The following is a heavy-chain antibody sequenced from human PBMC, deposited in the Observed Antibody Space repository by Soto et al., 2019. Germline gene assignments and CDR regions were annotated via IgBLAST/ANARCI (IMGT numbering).Heavy chain of an antibody. CDR1: GGNCINHW. CDR2: IYPGDSDT. CDR3: ARQVGATPYYYYYMDV. Sequence: NGCGGNCINHWSGWMRKKPGKGLEWMGIIYPGDSDTRYSPSFQGQVTISADKSISTAYLQWSSLKASDTAMYYCARQVGATPYYYYYMDVWGKGTTVTVSS. V-gene: IGHV5-51*01. J-gene: IGHJ6*03. D-gene: IGHD1-26*01.